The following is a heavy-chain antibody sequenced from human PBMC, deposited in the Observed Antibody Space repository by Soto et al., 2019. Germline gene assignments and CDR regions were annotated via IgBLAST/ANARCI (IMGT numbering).Heavy chain of an antibody. D-gene: IGHD4-17*01. V-gene: IGHV3-7*03. CDR3: ARDPCYGDYFAFDI. CDR2: IKQDGSEK. CDR1: GFTFSSYW. J-gene: IGHJ3*02. Sequence: GGSLRLSCAASGFTFSSYWMSWVRQAPGKGLEWVATIKQDGSEKYYVDSVKGRFTISRDNAKNSLYLQMNSLRAEDTAVYYCARDPCYGDYFAFDIWGQGTMVTVSS.